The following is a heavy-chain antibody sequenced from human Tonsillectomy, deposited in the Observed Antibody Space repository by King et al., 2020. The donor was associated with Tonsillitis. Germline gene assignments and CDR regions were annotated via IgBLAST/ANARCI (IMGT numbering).Heavy chain of an antibody. D-gene: IGHD3-10*01. Sequence: VQLVESGGGVVRPGGSLRLSCAASGFTFGEYGISWVRQAPGKGLEWVSGINWNAGSRGYADSVKGRFTISRDNAKNSLYLQMNSLRAEDTALYYCARDLPRNYYGTDAFDIWGQGTMVTVSS. CDR2: INWNAGSR. CDR3: ARDLPRNYYGTDAFDI. J-gene: IGHJ3*02. V-gene: IGHV3-20*04. CDR1: GFTFGEYG.